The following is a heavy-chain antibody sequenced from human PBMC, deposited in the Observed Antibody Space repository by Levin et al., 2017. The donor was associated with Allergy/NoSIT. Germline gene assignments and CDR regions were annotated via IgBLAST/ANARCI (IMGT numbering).Heavy chain of an antibody. CDR2: ISSSGSTI. D-gene: IGHD3-22*01. J-gene: IGHJ6*02. CDR3: ARDLLTHSDMVTHTIGEGRHLHGMDV. Sequence: GGSLRLSCAASGFTFSSYEMNWVRQAPGKGLEWVSYISSSGSTIYYADSVKGRFTISRDNAKNSLYLQMNSLRAEDTAVYYCARDLLTHSDMVTHTIGEGRHLHGMDVWGQGTTVTVSS. CDR1: GFTFSSYE. V-gene: IGHV3-48*03.